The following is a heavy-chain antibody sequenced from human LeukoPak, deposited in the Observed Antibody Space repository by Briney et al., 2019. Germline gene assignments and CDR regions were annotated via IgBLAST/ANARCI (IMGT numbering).Heavy chain of an antibody. CDR1: GGSISSGGYY. J-gene: IGHJ4*02. D-gene: IGHD3-22*01. CDR2: IYYSGST. CDR3: ARSVIVVGSFDY. V-gene: IGHV4-31*03. Sequence: PSQTLSLTCTVAGGSISSGGYYWSWIRQHPGKGLEWIGYIYYSGSTYYNPSLKSRVTISVDTSKNQFSLKLSSVTAADTAVYYCARSVIVVGSFDYCGQGTLVTVSS.